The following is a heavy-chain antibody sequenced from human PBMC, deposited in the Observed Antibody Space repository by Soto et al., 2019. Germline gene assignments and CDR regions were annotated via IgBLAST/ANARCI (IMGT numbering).Heavy chain of an antibody. D-gene: IGHD3-3*01. J-gene: IGHJ4*02. CDR1: GFTFSNAW. CDR2: IKSKTDGGTT. Sequence: SGGSLRLSCAASGFTFSNAWMSWVRQAPGKGLEWVGRIKSKTDGGTTDYAAPVKGRFTISRDDSKNTLYLQMNSLKTEDTAVYYCTTTYYDFWSGYYRDEYFDYWGQGTLVTVSS. CDR3: TTTYYDFWSGYYRDEYFDY. V-gene: IGHV3-15*01.